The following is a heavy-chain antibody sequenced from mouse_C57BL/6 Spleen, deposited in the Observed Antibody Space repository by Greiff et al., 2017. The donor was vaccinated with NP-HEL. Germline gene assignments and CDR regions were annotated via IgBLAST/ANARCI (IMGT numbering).Heavy chain of an antibody. Sequence: QVQLKESGPELVKPGASVKISCKASGYAFSSSWMNWVKQRPGKGLEWIGRLYPGDGDTNYNGKFKGKATLTADTSSSTADMQLSSLTSEDSAVYFCARSGDGYYWYFDVWGTGTTVTVSS. CDR3: ARSGDGYYWYFDV. CDR2: LYPGDGDT. D-gene: IGHD2-3*01. J-gene: IGHJ1*03. CDR1: GYAFSSSW. V-gene: IGHV1-82*01.